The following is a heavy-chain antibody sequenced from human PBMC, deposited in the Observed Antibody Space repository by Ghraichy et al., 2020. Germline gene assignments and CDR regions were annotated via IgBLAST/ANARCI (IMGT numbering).Heavy chain of an antibody. J-gene: IGHJ6*03. CDR3: ARGSVRCSSTSCYRAYYYYMDV. V-gene: IGHV1-2*02. CDR1: GYTFTGYY. D-gene: IGHD2-2*01. Sequence: ASVKVSCKASGYTFTGYYMHWVRQAPGQGLEWMGWINPNSGGTNYAQKFQGRVTMTRGTSISTAYMELSRLRSDDTAVYYCARGSVRCSSTSCYRAYYYYMDVWGKGTTVTVSS. CDR2: INPNSGGT.